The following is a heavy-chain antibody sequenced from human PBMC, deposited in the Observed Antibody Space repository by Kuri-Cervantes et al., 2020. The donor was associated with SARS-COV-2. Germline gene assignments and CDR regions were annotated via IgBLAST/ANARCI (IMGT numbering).Heavy chain of an antibody. J-gene: IGHJ4*02. CDR3: ARVPYDILTGYYVSPIDY. Sequence: GESLKISCAASGFTFSSYRMHWVRQAPGKGLVWVSRINSDGSSTSYADSVKSRFTISRDNAKNTLYLQMNSLRAEDTAVYYCARVPYDILTGYYVSPIDYWGQGTLVTVSS. V-gene: IGHV3-74*01. CDR1: GFTFSSYR. D-gene: IGHD3-9*01. CDR2: INSDGSST.